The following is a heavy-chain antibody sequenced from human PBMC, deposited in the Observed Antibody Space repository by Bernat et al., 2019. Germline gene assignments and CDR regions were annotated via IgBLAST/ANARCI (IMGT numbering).Heavy chain of an antibody. V-gene: IGHV3-48*02. CDR2: FSSSSSTI. CDR1: GFTFSSYS. D-gene: IGHD3-16*02. J-gene: IGHJ4*02. Sequence: EVQLVESGGGLVQPGGSLRLSCAASGFTFSSYSMNWVRQAPGKGLEWVSYFSSSSSTIYYADSVKGRFTISRDNAKNSLYLQMNSLRDEDTAVYYCAREDDYIWGSYRYYYFDYWGQGTLVTVSS. CDR3: AREDDYIWGSYRYYYFDY.